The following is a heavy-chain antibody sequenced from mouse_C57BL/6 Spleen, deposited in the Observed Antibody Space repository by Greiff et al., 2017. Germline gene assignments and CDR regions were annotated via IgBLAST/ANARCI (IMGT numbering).Heavy chain of an antibody. CDR2: IWGDGSP. CDR3: AKSPDYYGSPLDY. J-gene: IGHJ2*01. Sequence: VQLQESGPGLVAPSQSLSITCTVSGFSLPSYGVSWVRQPPGKGLEWLGVIWGDGSPNYHSALISRLGIRQDNSKRQVFLKLNSLQTGDTATYYCAKSPDYYGSPLDYWGQGTTLTVSS. CDR1: GFSLPSYG. V-gene: IGHV2-3*01. D-gene: IGHD1-1*01.